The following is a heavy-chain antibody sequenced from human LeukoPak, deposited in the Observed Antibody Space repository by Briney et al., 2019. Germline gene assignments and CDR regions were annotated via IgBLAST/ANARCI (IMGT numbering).Heavy chain of an antibody. Sequence: ASVKVSCKASGGTFSSYAISWVRQAPGQGLEWMGRIIPILGIANYAQKFQGRVTITADKSTSTAYMELSSLRSEDTAVYYCARDESYCGGDCYYYYGVDVWGQGTTVTVSS. V-gene: IGHV1-69*04. CDR2: IIPILGIA. J-gene: IGHJ6*02. CDR1: GGTFSSYA. CDR3: ARDESYCGGDCYYYYGVDV. D-gene: IGHD2-21*02.